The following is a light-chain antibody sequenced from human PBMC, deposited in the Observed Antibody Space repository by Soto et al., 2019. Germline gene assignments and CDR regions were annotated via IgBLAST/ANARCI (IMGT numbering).Light chain of an antibody. Sequence: EIVLTQSPGTLSLSPGERAILSCRASQSVSSSWLAWYQQKPGQAPRLLIYGASGRATGSPDRFSGSGSGTDFALTISRLEPEDFAVYYCQQYGNSPITFGQGTRLEIK. CDR2: GAS. CDR3: QQYGNSPIT. J-gene: IGKJ5*01. CDR1: QSVSSSW. V-gene: IGKV3-20*01.